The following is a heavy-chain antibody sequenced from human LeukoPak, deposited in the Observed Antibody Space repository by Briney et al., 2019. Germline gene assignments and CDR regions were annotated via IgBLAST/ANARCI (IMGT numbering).Heavy chain of an antibody. D-gene: IGHD3-22*01. J-gene: IGHJ4*02. CDR1: GFTFSSYG. V-gene: IGHV3-74*01. CDR2: IKSDGINT. Sequence: GGSLRLSCAASGFTFSSYGMHWVRQAPGKGLVWVSRIKSDGINTNYADSVKGRFTISRDNAKNTLYLQMNSLRAEDTAVYYCARAGHYYDSSGYYLYWGQGTLVTVSS. CDR3: ARAGHYYDSSGYYLY.